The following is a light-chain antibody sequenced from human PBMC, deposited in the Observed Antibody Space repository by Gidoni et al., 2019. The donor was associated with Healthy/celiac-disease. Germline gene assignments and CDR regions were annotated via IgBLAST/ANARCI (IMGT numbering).Light chain of an antibody. CDR3: QAWDSSTGV. Sequence: SYELTQPPSVSVSPGQTASITCSGDKVGEKYACWYQQKPYQSPVRVIYQDSKRTSGITERLSGSNSGNTATLTISGTQARDEADYYCQAWDSSTGVFGGGTKLTVL. CDR1: KVGEKY. J-gene: IGLJ2*01. CDR2: QDS. V-gene: IGLV3-1*01.